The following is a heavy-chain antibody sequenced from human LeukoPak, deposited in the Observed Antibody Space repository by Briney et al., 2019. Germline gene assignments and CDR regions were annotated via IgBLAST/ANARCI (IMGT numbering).Heavy chain of an antibody. D-gene: IGHD1-7*01. J-gene: IGHJ3*02. CDR1: GFTFSSYN. CDR3: ARPRSNYFLDAFDI. Sequence: PGGSLRLSCAASGFTFSSYNMNWVRQAPGKGLEWVSSISSSSSYIYYADSLKGRFTISRDNAKNSLYLQMNSLRAEDTAVYYCARPRSNYFLDAFDIWGQGTMVTVSS. CDR2: ISSSSSYI. V-gene: IGHV3-21*01.